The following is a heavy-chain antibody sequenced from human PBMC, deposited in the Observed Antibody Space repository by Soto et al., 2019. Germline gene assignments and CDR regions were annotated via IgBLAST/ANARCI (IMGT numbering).Heavy chain of an antibody. CDR1: GNSISSGGYS. D-gene: IGHD3-16*01. J-gene: IGHJ4*02. CDR3: ASGLVHTLHY. CDR2: IYHSVST. Sequence: SETLSLTCAVSGNSISSGGYSWSWIRQPPGKSLEWIGYIYHSVSTYYNPSLKSRVTISVDRSKNKLSLKRRSVRDGDTAVYYCASGLVHTLHYCGQGTLVTFSS. V-gene: IGHV4-30-2*01.